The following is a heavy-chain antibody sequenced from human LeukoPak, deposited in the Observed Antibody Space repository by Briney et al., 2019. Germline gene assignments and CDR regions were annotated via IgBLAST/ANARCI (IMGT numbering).Heavy chain of an antibody. CDR1: GFTFSSNS. CDR2: ISGSGDST. V-gene: IGHV3-23*01. Sequence: PGGSLRLSCAASGFTFSSNSMTWVRQTPGKGLEWVSGISGSGDSTFYADSVKGRFTISRDNSRNTLYLQMSRLRPEDTAVYYCTKWSGFGDDWGQGTLVTVSS. J-gene: IGHJ4*02. CDR3: TKWSGFGDD. D-gene: IGHD3-10*01.